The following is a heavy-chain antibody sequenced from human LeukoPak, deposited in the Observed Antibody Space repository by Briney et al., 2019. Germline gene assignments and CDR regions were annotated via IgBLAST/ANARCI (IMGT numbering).Heavy chain of an antibody. D-gene: IGHD3-10*01. CDR1: GGSISSGDYY. Sequence: PSETLSLTCTVSGGSISSGDYYWSWIRQPPGKGLEWIGYIYYSGSTYYNPSLKSRVTISVDTSKNQFSLTLSSVTAADTAVYFCARDQQGSSGSHLHMDVWGKGTTVTVSS. CDR3: ARDQQGSSGSHLHMDV. V-gene: IGHV4-30-4*01. CDR2: IYYSGST. J-gene: IGHJ6*03.